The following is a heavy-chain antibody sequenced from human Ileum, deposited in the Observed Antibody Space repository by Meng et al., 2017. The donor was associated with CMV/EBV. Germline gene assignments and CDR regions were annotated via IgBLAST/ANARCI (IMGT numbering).Heavy chain of an antibody. CDR1: GGTFSSYT. CDR3: AGGIAAAGSRWFDP. CDR2: IIPILGIA. J-gene: IGHJ5*02. V-gene: IGHV1-69*02. Sequence: QVQLVQSGAEVKKPGSSVKVSCKASGGTFSSYTISWVRQAPGQGLEWMGRIIPILGIANYAQKFQGRVTITADKSTSTAYMELSSLRSEDTAVYYCAGGIAAAGSRWFDPWGQGTLVTVSS. D-gene: IGHD6-13*01.